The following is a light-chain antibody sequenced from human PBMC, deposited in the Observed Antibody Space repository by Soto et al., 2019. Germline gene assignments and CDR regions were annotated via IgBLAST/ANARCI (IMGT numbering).Light chain of an antibody. J-gene: IGLJ2*01. CDR2: GNS. V-gene: IGLV1-40*01. Sequence: QSVLTQPPSVSGAPGQRVTISCTGSSSNIGAGYDVHWYQQLPGTAPKLLIYGNSNRPSRVPDRFSGSKSGTSASLAITGLQAEDEADYYCQSYDSRLSGYVVFGGGTKLTVL. CDR1: SSNIGAGYD. CDR3: QSYDSRLSGYVV.